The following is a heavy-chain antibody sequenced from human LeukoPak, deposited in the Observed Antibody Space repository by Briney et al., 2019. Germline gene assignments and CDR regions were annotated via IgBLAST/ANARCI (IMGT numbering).Heavy chain of an antibody. D-gene: IGHD1/OR15-1a*01. CDR3: AKDFEFKWQQPSDH. Sequence: PGGSLRLSCAVSGFSFSNYAMSWVRQFPGKGLEWVSGISSTGGNTYYADSVKGRFTISRDNSKNMLYLQMNTLTAEDTAIYFCAKDFEFKWQQPSDHWGQGTPVTVSS. CDR1: GFSFSNYA. CDR2: ISSTGGNT. J-gene: IGHJ4*02. V-gene: IGHV3-23*01.